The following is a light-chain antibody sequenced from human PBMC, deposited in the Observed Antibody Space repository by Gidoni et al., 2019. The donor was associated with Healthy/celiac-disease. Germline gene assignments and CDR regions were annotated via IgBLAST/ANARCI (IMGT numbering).Light chain of an antibody. CDR3: QQSYSTPS. V-gene: IGKV1-39*01. CDR1: QSISSY. Sequence: DIQMTQSPSSLSASVGDRVTITCRASQSISSYLNWYQHKPGKAPKLLIYAASSLQSGVPSRFSGSGSGTDFTLTISSLQPEDFATYYCQQSYSTPSFGGXTKVEIK. J-gene: IGKJ4*01. CDR2: AAS.